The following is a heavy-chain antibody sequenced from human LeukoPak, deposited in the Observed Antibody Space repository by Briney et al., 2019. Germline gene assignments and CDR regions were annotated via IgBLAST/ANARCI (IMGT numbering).Heavy chain of an antibody. CDR2: INWNGGST. CDR1: GFTFDDYG. V-gene: IGHV3-20*04. CDR3: ARVYYGSGSYYIGT. D-gene: IGHD3-10*01. J-gene: IGHJ5*02. Sequence: PGGSLRLSCAASGFTFDDYGMSWVRQAPGKGLEWVSGINWNGGSTGYADSVKGRFTISRDNAKNSLYLQMNSLRAEDTALYYCARVYYGSGSYYIGTWGQGTLVTVSS.